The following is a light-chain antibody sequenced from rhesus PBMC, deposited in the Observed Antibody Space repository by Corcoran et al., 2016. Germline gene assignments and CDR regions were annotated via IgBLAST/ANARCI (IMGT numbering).Light chain of an antibody. V-gene: IGKV1-44*02. J-gene: IGKJ4*01. CDR1: QTISSY. CDR2: AAA. Sequence: DIQMTQSPSSLSASVGDRVTITCRASQTISSYLAWYQPTPWKVPKLLIYAAASLESGVPSRFRGSGSGTEFTLTISSLQPEDFATYYCQQHNSHPLTFGGGTKVEIK. CDR3: QQHNSHPLT.